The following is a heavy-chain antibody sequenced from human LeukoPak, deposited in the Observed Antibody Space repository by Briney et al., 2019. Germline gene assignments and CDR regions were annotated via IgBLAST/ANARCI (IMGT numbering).Heavy chain of an antibody. V-gene: IGHV3-74*01. CDR2: INSDGSST. CDR3: TRPDYGDHQFDY. CDR1: GFTFSVYW. Sequence: GGSLRLSCAASGFTFSVYWMHWVRQAPGKGLVWVSRINSDGSSTGYADSEKGRFTISRDNAKNTLYLQMDSLRAEDTAVYYCTRPDYGDHQFDYWGQGTLVTVSS. D-gene: IGHD4-17*01. J-gene: IGHJ4*02.